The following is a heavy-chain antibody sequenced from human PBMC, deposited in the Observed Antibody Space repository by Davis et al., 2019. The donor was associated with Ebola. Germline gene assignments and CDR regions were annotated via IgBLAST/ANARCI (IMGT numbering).Heavy chain of an antibody. CDR2: IRSKANSYTT. D-gene: IGHD4-17*01. V-gene: IGHV3-73*01. CDR1: GFTFSGSA. J-gene: IGHJ4*02. CDR3: TRQDGVEDY. Sequence: PGGSLRLSCAASGFTFSGSAMHWVRQASGKGLEWVGRIRSKANSYTTAYAASVKGRFTISRDDSKNTAYLQMNSLKTEDTAVYYCTRQDGVEDYWGQGTLVTVSS.